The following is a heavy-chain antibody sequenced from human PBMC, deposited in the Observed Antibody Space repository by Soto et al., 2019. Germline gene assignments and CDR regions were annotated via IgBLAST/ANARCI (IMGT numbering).Heavy chain of an antibody. CDR1: GGSISRGAYY. J-gene: IGHJ5*02. CDR2: IYYSGCT. CDR3: ARFPYGGGDWFDP. V-gene: IGHV4-31*03. D-gene: IGHD3-10*01. Sequence: SETLSLTCTVSGGSISRGAYYWSRIRQHPGKGLEWMGYIYYSGCTYYNPSLTSRVTISIYPSKNQFSLKLSSVTAADTAVYYCARFPYGGGDWFDPWGQGTLVTVSS.